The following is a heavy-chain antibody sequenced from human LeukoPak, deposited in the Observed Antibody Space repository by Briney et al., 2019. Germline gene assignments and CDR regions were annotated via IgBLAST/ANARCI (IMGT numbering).Heavy chain of an antibody. CDR2: ISGSGGST. D-gene: IGHD3-22*01. J-gene: IGHJ4*02. CDR1: GFTFSSYA. V-gene: IGHV3-23*01. CDR3: EKDPSFPITMKVVGSYYFDY. Sequence: PGGSLRLSCAASGFTFSSYAMSWVRQAPGKGLEWVSAISGSGGSTYYADSVKGRFTISRDNSKNTLYLQMNSLRAEDTAVYYCEKDPSFPITMKVVGSYYFDYGGRGPLVTVPS.